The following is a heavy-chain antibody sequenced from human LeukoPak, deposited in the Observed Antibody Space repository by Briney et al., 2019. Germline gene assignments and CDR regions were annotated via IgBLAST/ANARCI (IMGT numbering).Heavy chain of an antibody. CDR2: IIPIFGTA. CDR3: ARVPGIAAAGAPNYYYMDV. D-gene: IGHD6-13*01. V-gene: IGHV1-69*13. CDR1: GGTFSSYA. J-gene: IGHJ6*03. Sequence: GASVKVSCKASGGTFSSYAISWVRQAPGQGLEWMGGIIPIFGTANYAQKFQGRVTITADESTSTAYMELSSLRSEDTAVYYCARVPGIAAAGAPNYYYMDVWGKGTTVTVSS.